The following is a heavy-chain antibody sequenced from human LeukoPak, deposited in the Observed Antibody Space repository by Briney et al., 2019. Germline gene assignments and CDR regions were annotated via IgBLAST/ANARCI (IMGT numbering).Heavy chain of an antibody. CDR1: GFTVSSNY. CDR3: ASTKGNYYNPFDY. J-gene: IGHJ4*02. V-gene: IGHV3-53*01. Sequence: GGSLRLSCAASGFTVSSNYMSWVRQAPGGGLEWVSLTYSDGITYYADSVKGRFTISRDNSKNTLYLQMNSLRAEDTAVYYCASTKGNYYNPFDYWGQGTLVTVSS. CDR2: TYSDGIT. D-gene: IGHD3-10*01.